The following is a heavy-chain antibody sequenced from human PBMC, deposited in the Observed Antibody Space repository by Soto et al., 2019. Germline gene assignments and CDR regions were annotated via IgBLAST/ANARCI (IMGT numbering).Heavy chain of an antibody. J-gene: IGHJ4*02. V-gene: IGHV4-31*03. CDR1: GASIISGDYY. CDR3: ARNLTAATSEVVFEY. D-gene: IGHD6-13*01. CDR2: IHSSGSP. Sequence: LSLNCTVSGASIISGDYYWSWIRQHPVKGLDWIGYIHSSGSPFYNPSLKSRVSISVDTSKKQFSLNLKSVTAADSAVYYCARNLTAATSEVVFEYWGQGTLVIVSS.